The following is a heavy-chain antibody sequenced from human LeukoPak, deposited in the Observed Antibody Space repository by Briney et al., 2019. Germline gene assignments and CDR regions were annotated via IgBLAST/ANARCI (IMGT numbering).Heavy chain of an antibody. CDR2: IKQDGIEK. J-gene: IGHJ1*01. CDR1: GFTFSNYW. V-gene: IGHV3-7*01. D-gene: IGHD3-22*01. Sequence: GGSLRLSCTANGFTFSNYWMTWLRQAPGKGLEWVANIKQDGIEKYYVDSVEGRFTVSRDNSKNSLFLQIESLRAADTAVYYCATCSSGYYCDHFQTWGQGSLVTVSS. CDR3: ATCSSGYYCDHFQT.